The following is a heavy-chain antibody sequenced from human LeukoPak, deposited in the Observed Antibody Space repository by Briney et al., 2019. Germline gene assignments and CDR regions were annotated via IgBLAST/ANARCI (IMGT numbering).Heavy chain of an antibody. CDR2: ISAYNGNT. Sequence: ASEKVSCKASGYTFTSYGISWVRQAPGQGLEWMGWISAYNGNTNYAQKLQGRVTMTTDTSTSTAYMELRSLRSDDTAVYYCARLTDSTGTITGYYYYYMDVWGKGTTVTVSS. V-gene: IGHV1-18*01. CDR1: GYTFTSYG. J-gene: IGHJ6*03. CDR3: ARLTDSTGTITGYYYYYMDV. D-gene: IGHD1-7*01.